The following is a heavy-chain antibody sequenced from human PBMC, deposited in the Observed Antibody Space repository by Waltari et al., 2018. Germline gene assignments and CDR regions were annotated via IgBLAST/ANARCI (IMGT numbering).Heavy chain of an antibody. Sequence: EVQLVQSGAEVKKPGATVKISCKASGYTFTDYYMPWGQQAPGKGLEWMGRVDPEDGETIYAEKFQGRVTITADTSTDTAYMELSSLRSEDTAVYYCATDTVAGIGYPPGIWGQGTLVTVSS. CDR1: GYTFTDYY. D-gene: IGHD6-19*01. CDR2: VDPEDGET. V-gene: IGHV1-69-2*01. CDR3: ATDTVAGIGYPPGI. J-gene: IGHJ4*02.